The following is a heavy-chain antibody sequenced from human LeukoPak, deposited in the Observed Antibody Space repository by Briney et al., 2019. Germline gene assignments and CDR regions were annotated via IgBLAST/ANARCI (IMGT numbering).Heavy chain of an antibody. Sequence: PGGSLRLSCAASGFTFSSCAMNWVRQAPGKGLEWVSFISGSGAGTYYADSVKGRFTISRDNSKNTLYLQMNSLRAEDTAVYYCAKDGGWYYDSSGYCDYWGQGTLVTVSS. D-gene: IGHD3-22*01. CDR2: ISGSGAGT. CDR3: AKDGGWYYDSSGYCDY. J-gene: IGHJ4*02. V-gene: IGHV3-23*01. CDR1: GFTFSSCA.